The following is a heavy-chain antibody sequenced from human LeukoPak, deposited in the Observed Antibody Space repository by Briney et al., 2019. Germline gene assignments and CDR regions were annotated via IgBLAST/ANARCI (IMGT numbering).Heavy chain of an antibody. V-gene: IGHV1-2*02. J-gene: IGHJ4*02. CDR2: INPNSGGT. CDR1: GYTFTGYY. D-gene: IGHD2-15*01. Sequence: ASVKVSCKASGYTFTGYYMHWVRQAPGQGLEWMGWINPNSGGTNYAQKFQGRVTMTRDTSISTAYMELSRLRSDDTAVYYCARWSSVVVEAATYFDYWGQGTLVTVSS. CDR3: ARWSSVVVEAATYFDY.